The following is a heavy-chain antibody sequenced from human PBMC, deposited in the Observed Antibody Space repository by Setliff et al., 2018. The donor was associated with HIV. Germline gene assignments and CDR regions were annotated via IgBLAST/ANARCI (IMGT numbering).Heavy chain of an antibody. CDR2: INHSGST. D-gene: IGHD3-10*01. V-gene: IGHV4-34*01. CDR1: GGSFSSYY. CDR3: ASVGHYYGSGCPFDP. J-gene: IGHJ5*01. Sequence: PSETLSLTCAVYGGSFSSYYWSWIRQPPGKGLEWSGEINHSGSTNYNPSLKSRVTISVDTPKNQFSLKLSSVTAADTAVYYCASVGHYYGSGCPFDPWGQGTLVTASS.